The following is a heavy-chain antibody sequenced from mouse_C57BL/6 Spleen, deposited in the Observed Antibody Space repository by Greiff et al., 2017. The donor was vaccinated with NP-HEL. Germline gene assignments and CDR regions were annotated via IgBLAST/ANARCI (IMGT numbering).Heavy chain of an antibody. J-gene: IGHJ4*01. V-gene: IGHV5-17*01. CDR2: ISSGSRTI. D-gene: IGHD1-1*01. CDR1: GFTFSDYG. Sequence: EVKLVESGGGLVKPGGSLKLSCAASGFTFSDYGMHWVRQAPEKGLEWVAYISSGSRTIYYADTVKGRFTISRDNAKNTLFLQMTSLRSEDTAMYYCARYYYGSSYDYYAMDYWGQGTSVTVSS. CDR3: ARYYYGSSYDYYAMDY.